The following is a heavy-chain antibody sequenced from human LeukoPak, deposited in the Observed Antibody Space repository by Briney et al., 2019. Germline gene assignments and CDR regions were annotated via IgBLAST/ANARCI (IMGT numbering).Heavy chain of an antibody. J-gene: IGHJ5*02. Sequence: ASVKVSCKASGYTFTSCDINWVRQATGQGLEWMGWMNPNSGNTGYAQKFQGRVTMTRNTSISTAYMELSSLRSEDTAVYYCARGRTATVINWFDPWGQGKLVTVSS. CDR3: ARGRTATVINWFDP. CDR1: GYTFTSCD. D-gene: IGHD4-11*01. CDR2: MNPNSGNT. V-gene: IGHV1-8*01.